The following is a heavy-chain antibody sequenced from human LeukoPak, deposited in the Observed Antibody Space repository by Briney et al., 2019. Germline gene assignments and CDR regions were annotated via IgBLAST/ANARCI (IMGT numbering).Heavy chain of an antibody. V-gene: IGHV1-18*01. D-gene: IGHD2-2*02. CDR3: ARLDCSSTSCYIFDY. CDR2: ISASNGYT. Sequence: GASVKVSCKTSGYTFTNYGVSWVRQAPGQGLEWMGWISASNGYTNYAQKLQGRITMTTDTSTSTAYMELRSPRSDDTAVYYCARLDCSSTSCYIFDYWGQGTLVTVSS. J-gene: IGHJ4*02. CDR1: GYTFTNYG.